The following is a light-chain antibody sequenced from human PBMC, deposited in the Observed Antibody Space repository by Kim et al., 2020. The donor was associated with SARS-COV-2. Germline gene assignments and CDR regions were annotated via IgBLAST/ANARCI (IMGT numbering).Light chain of an antibody. Sequence: PSSISCKSSQSLLYSDGKTYLYWYRQKPGQPPQLLIHEVSTRFSGVPDRFSGSGSGTDFTLKISRVEAEDVGIYYCMQSIQLPPNTFGQGTKLEI. CDR3: MQSIQLPPNT. CDR1: QSLLYSDGKTY. V-gene: IGKV2D-29*01. CDR2: EVS. J-gene: IGKJ2*01.